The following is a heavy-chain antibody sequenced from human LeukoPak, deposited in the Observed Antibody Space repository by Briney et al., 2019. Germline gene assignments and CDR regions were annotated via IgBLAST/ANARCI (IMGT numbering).Heavy chain of an antibody. CDR1: GESLDSYY. CDR3: ARGAWATRLGS. J-gene: IGHJ4*02. D-gene: IGHD2-15*01. V-gene: IGHV4-34*01. Sequence: KPSETLSLTCAVYGESLDSYYWSWVRQPPGEGLEWIGEIYESGTTEYNPSLKSRVTISMVPSKQQFSLSLSSVTAADTAVYYCARGAWATRLGSWGLGTPVIVSS. CDR2: IYESGTT.